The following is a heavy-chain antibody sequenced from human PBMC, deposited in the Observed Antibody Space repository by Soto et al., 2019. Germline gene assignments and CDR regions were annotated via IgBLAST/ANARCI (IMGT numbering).Heavy chain of an antibody. Sequence: EVQLLESGGGLVQPGRSLRLSCAASGFTFSNYAMSWVRQAPGQGLDWVSAISGSGGTTYYADSVKGRFTISRDNSKNTLFLQMDSLRAEDAAVYYCARFFVETGSNSGWCCSVHYWGEGTLVTVSS. D-gene: IGHD6-13*01. J-gene: IGHJ4*02. CDR2: ISGSGGTT. CDR3: ARFFVETGSNSGWCCSVHY. CDR1: GFTFSNYA. V-gene: IGHV3-23*01.